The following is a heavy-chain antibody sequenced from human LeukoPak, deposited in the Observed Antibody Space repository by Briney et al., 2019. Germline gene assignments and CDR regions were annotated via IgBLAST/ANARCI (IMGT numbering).Heavy chain of an antibody. CDR3: ARDGGSYYDSSGYYYRTNYYYYYMDV. D-gene: IGHD3-22*01. CDR2: ISYDGSNK. CDR1: GFTFSSYA. V-gene: IGHV3-30*01. Sequence: SGGSLRLSCAASGFTFSSYAMHWVRQAPGKGLEWVAVISYDGSNKYYADSLKGRFTISRDNSKNTLYLQMNSIRAEDTAVYYCARDGGSYYDSSGYYYRTNYYYYYMDVWGKGTTVTVSS. J-gene: IGHJ6*03.